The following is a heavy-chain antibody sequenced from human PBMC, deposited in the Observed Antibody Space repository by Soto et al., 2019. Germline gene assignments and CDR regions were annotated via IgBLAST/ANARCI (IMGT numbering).Heavy chain of an antibody. CDR1: GFTFSSYA. CDR3: AKIREGLLWFGVNFDY. CDR2: ISGSGGST. Sequence: GGSLRLSCAASGFTFSSYAMSWVRQAPGKGLEWVSAISGSGGSTYYADSAKGRFTISRDNSKNTLYLQMNSLRAEDTAVYYCAKIREGLLWFGVNFDYWGQGTLVTVS. V-gene: IGHV3-23*01. D-gene: IGHD3-10*01. J-gene: IGHJ4*02.